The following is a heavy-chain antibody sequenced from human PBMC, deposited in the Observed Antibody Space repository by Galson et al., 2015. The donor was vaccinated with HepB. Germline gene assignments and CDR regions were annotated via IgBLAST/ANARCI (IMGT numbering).Heavy chain of an antibody. Sequence: SVKVSCKASGYTFTSYGISWVRQAPGQGLEWMGWISAYNGNTNYAQKLQGRVTMTTDTSTSTAYMELSSLRSEDTAVYYCARDQEAVAGTPIGNAFDIWGQGTMVTVSS. CDR3: ARDQEAVAGTPIGNAFDI. CDR1: GYTFTSYG. D-gene: IGHD6-19*01. V-gene: IGHV1-18*01. J-gene: IGHJ3*02. CDR2: ISAYNGNT.